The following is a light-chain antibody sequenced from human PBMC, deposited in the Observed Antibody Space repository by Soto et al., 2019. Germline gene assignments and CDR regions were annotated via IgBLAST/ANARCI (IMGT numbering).Light chain of an antibody. V-gene: IGKV3-11*01. Sequence: SPGESATLSCRASQNVRSNLAWYQQKPGQAPRLLIYGASTRATGIQARFSGSGSGTDFTLTISSLEPEDFAVYYCQQRSNWTPITFGQGTRLDI. J-gene: IGKJ5*01. CDR3: QQRSNWTPIT. CDR2: GAS. CDR1: QNVRSN.